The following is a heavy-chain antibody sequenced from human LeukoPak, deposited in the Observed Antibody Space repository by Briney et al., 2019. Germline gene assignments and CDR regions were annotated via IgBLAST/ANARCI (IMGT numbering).Heavy chain of an antibody. CDR2: IWYDGSNK. Sequence: GRSLRLSCAASGFTFSSYGMHWVRQAPGKGLEWVAVIWYDGSNKYYAGSVKGRFTISRDNSKNTLYLQMNSLRAEDTAVYYCAKIVGGSYYYFDYWGQGTLVTVSS. J-gene: IGHJ4*02. CDR1: GFTFSSYG. V-gene: IGHV3-33*06. D-gene: IGHD1-26*01. CDR3: AKIVGGSYYYFDY.